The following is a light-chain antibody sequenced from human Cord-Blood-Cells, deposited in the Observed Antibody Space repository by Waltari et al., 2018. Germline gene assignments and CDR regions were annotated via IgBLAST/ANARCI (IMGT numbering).Light chain of an antibody. V-gene: IGKV1-39*01. CDR3: QQSYSTPLT. Sequence: DIQMTQSTSSLSASVGDRVTNACRSRQSISSYLKWYQQIPGKAPKLLIYAASSLQSGVPSRFSTSGSGTDFTLTISSLQPEDFATYYCQQSYSTPLTFGGGTKVEIK. CDR2: AAS. J-gene: IGKJ4*01. CDR1: QSISSY.